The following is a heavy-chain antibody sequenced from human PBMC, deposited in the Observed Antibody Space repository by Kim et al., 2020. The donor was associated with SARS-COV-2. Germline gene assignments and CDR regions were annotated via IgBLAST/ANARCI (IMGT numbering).Heavy chain of an antibody. CDR1: GFTFSNYA. Sequence: GGSLRLSCAASGFTFSNYAMTWVRQAPGKGLEWVSGITGHTPYNADSVKGRFTITRDNSKNTLFLQMHSLRADDTAVYYCAKDYQGVVPDFFDYWGHGTLVTVSS. CDR2: ITGHTP. CDR3: AKDYQGVVPDFFDY. J-gene: IGHJ4*01. V-gene: IGHV3-23*01. D-gene: IGHD2-15*01.